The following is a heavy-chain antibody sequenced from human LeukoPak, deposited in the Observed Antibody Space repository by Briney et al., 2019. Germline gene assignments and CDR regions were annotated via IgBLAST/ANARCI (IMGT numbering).Heavy chain of an antibody. J-gene: IGHJ4*02. CDR3: ARAGGYDLASHY. CDR2: ISTFNGKT. Sequence: ASVKVSCKASGYTFTSYGISWVRQAPGQGLEWMGWISTFNGKTNNAQTVQGRVTMTRDMSTSTVYMELSSLRSEDTAVYYCARAGGYDLASHYWGQGTLVTVSS. D-gene: IGHD5-12*01. CDR1: GYTFTSYG. V-gene: IGHV1-18*01.